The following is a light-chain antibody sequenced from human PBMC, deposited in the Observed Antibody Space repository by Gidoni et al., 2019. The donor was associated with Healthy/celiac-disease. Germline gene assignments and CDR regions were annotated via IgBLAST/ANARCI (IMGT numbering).Light chain of an antibody. Sequence: DIQMTQSPSTLSASVGDRVTITCRASQSISSWFAWDQQKPGKAPNLLIYKASSLESGVPSRFSGSGSGTEFTLTISSLQPDDFATYYFQQYNSYPITFGQGTRLEIK. CDR2: KAS. V-gene: IGKV1-5*03. CDR1: QSISSW. J-gene: IGKJ5*01. CDR3: QQYNSYPIT.